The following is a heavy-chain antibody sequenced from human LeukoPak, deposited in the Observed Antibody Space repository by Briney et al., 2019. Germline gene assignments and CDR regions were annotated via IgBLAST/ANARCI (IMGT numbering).Heavy chain of an antibody. CDR2: SYTSGST. V-gene: IGHV4-4*07. D-gene: IGHD4-11*01. CDR1: VGCISRYY. CDR3: ARVVTTVTPVGYYYYYMDV. J-gene: IGHJ6*03. Sequence: SYTLPVTCTGSVGCISRYYWIWMRQPAAKGREGIGRSYTSGSTNYNPSLNSRFTMSVDTSKNQFSLKLSSVTAADTAVYSCARVVTTVTPVGYYYYYMDVWGKGTPVTVSS.